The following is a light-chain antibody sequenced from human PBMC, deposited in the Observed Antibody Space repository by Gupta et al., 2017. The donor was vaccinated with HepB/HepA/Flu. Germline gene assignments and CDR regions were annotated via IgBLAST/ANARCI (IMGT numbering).Light chain of an antibody. J-gene: IGKJ5*01. V-gene: IGKV1-33*01. CDR1: QDISNY. CDR3: QQYYNLGII. CDR2: DAS. Sequence: DIQMTQSPSSLSASVGDRVTITCQASQDISNYLNWYQQKPGKAPKLLIYDASKVGTGVPSRFSGSGSGTDFTFTISSLPPEDFATYYCQQYYNLGIIFGQGTRVEI.